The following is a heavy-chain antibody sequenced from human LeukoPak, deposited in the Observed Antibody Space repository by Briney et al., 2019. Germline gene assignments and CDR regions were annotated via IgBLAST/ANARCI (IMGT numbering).Heavy chain of an antibody. CDR1: GFTVSGVY. Sequence: PGGSLRLSCVASGFTVSGVYMSWVRQAPGKGLEWVSVIYSDDSTYYADSVKGRFTISRDYSKNTLNLQMNSLRAEDTAVYYCASRPRDAAALDCWGQGTLVTVSS. CDR2: IYSDDST. D-gene: IGHD6-13*01. CDR3: ASRPRDAAALDC. J-gene: IGHJ4*02. V-gene: IGHV3-53*01.